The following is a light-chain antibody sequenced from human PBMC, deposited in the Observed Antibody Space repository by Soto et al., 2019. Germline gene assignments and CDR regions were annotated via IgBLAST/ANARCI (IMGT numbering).Light chain of an antibody. J-gene: IGKJ4*01. CDR3: QQSYSTLLS. Sequence: DIELTQSPSSLSASVGDRVTITCRASQSISTYLNWYQQKGGKAPKLLIHGASSLQSGVPLRFSATGSGTDFSLTIVSLQPEDFATYYCQQSYSTLLSFGGGTKVEI. CDR2: GAS. CDR1: QSISTY. V-gene: IGKV1-39*01.